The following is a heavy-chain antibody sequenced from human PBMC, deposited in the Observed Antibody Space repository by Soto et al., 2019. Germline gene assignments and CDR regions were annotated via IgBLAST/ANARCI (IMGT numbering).Heavy chain of an antibody. D-gene: IGHD4-17*01. J-gene: IGHJ4*02. V-gene: IGHV3-23*01. CDR1: GFSFSSYA. CDR3: AKESMPEHYGDTLFDH. CDR2: FSAGGRA. Sequence: EVQLLESGGGLVQPGGSLRLSCEASGFSFSSYALSWVRQAPGKGLEWVSTFSAGGRAYYADSVQGRFTIAKDFSKNTLHLQTNSLRAEDTAVYYCAKESMPEHYGDTLFDHWGQGTRVTVSS.